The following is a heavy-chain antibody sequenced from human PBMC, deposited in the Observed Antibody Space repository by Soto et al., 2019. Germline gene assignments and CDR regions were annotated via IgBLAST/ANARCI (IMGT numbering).Heavy chain of an antibody. D-gene: IGHD2-15*01. CDR3: ATLPPRIVVVVLPIPS. CDR2: VYHTGST. J-gene: IGHJ4*02. Sequence: QVQLQQSGPRLARPSGTLSLTCVVSGGSISSTNWWTWVRQTPGKGLEWIGEVYHTGSTKYNPSPKNRVTISLYXXNXHLPLNLTSVTAADTAVYYCATLPPRIVVVVLPIPSWGQGTLVTVSS. V-gene: IGHV4-4*02. CDR1: GGSISSTNW.